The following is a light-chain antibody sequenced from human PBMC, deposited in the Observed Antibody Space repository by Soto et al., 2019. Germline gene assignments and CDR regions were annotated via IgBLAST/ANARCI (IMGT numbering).Light chain of an antibody. CDR1: QSVSTN. CDR2: GAS. CDR3: QQYDTWPET. J-gene: IGKJ1*01. Sequence: EVVMTQSPATVSVSPGERATLSCRASQSVSTNLAWYQQKPGQAPRLLIYGASGRATAIPARFSGSGSGTEFTLTISSLQSEDCAIYYCQQYDTWPETFGQGTKVDIK. V-gene: IGKV3D-15*01.